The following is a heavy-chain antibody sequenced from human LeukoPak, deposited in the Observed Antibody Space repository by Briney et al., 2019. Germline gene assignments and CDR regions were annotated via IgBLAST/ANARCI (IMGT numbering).Heavy chain of an antibody. CDR1: GYTFTSYG. CDR2: ISAYNGNT. J-gene: IGHJ5*02. D-gene: IGHD3-9*01. V-gene: IGHV1-18*04. Sequence: ASVKVSCKASGYTFTSYGISWVRQAPGQGLEWMGRISAYNGNTNYAQKLQGRVTMTTDTSTSTAYMELRSLRSDDTAVYYCARDRSALRYFDWLLGRHNWFDPWGQGTLVTVSS. CDR3: ARDRSALRYFDWLLGRHNWFDP.